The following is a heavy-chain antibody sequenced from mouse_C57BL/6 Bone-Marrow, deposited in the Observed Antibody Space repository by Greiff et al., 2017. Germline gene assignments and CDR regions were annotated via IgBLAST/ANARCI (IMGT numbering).Heavy chain of an antibody. J-gene: IGHJ3*01. CDR2: IHPSDSDT. CDR3: AMGTTVVDPFAD. V-gene: IGHV1-74*01. D-gene: IGHD1-1*01. CDR1: GYTFPSYW. Sequence: VQLQQPGAELVKPGASVKVSCKASGYTFPSYWMHWVKQRPGQGLEWIGRIHPSDSDTNYNQKFTGKATLTADKSSSTAYMPLSSLTSEDSSVYYCAMGTTVVDPFADWGQGTLVTVSA.